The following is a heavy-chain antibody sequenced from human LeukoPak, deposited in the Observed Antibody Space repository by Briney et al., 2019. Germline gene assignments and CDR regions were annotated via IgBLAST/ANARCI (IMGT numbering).Heavy chain of an antibody. CDR3: ARHARSIAARGGAFDL. Sequence: PSETLSLTCTVSGGSISSSSYYWGWIRQPPGKGLEWIGSIYYSGSTYYNPSLKSRVTISVDTSKNQFSLKLSSVTAADTAVYYCARHARSIAARGGAFDLWGQGTMVTVSS. J-gene: IGHJ3*01. CDR2: IYYSGST. V-gene: IGHV4-39*01. D-gene: IGHD6-6*01. CDR1: GGSISSSSYY.